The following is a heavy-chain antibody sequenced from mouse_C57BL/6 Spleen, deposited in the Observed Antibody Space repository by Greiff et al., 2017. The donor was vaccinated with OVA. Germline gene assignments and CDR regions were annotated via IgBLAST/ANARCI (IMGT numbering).Heavy chain of an antibody. CDR1: GFSLTSYG. Sequence: VKLEESGPGLVAPSQSLSITCTVSGFSLTSYGVHWVRQPPGKGLEWLVVIWSDGSTTYNSALKSRLSISKDNSKSQVFLKMNSLQTDDTAMYYCARHGDYDEAMDYWGQGTSVTVSS. V-gene: IGHV2-6-1*01. CDR2: IWSDGST. D-gene: IGHD2-4*01. CDR3: ARHGDYDEAMDY. J-gene: IGHJ4*01.